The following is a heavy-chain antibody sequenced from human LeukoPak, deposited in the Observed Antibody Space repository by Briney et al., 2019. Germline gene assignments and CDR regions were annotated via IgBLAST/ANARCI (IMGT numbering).Heavy chain of an antibody. Sequence: GGSLRLSCAAPGFTFSSYWMHWVRQAPGKGLVWVSRIKSDGSTRYADSVKGRFTISRDNAKNTVSLQMNSLRAEDTGVYYCARAPSEIGGYYPEYFRHWGQGTLVTVSP. CDR2: IKSDGST. CDR1: GFTFSSYW. D-gene: IGHD3-22*01. V-gene: IGHV3-74*01. CDR3: ARAPSEIGGYYPEYFRH. J-gene: IGHJ1*01.